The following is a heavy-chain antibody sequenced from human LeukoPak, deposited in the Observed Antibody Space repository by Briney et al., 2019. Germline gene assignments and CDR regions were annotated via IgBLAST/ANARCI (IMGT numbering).Heavy chain of an antibody. Sequence: GGSLRLSCAASGFTFSSYGMNWVRQAPGKGLEWVSYISSSSSTIYYADSVKGRFTISRDNAKNSLYLQMNSLRAEDTAVYYCARELTMVRGVAGDWFDPWGQGTLVTVSS. V-gene: IGHV3-48*01. CDR2: ISSSSSTI. CDR3: ARELTMVRGVAGDWFDP. J-gene: IGHJ5*02. D-gene: IGHD3-10*01. CDR1: GFTFSSYG.